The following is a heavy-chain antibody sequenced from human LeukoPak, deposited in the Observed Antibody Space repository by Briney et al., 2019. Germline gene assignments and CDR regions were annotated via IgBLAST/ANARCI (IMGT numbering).Heavy chain of an antibody. Sequence: SQTLSLTCTVSGGSISSGGYYWSWIRQHPGKGLEWIGYIYYSGSTYYNPSLKSRVTISVDTSKNQFSLKLSSVTAADTAVYYCARQPPTYSSGWYYFDYWGQGTLVTVSS. J-gene: IGHJ4*02. CDR2: IYYSGST. D-gene: IGHD6-19*01. CDR3: ARQPPTYSSGWYYFDY. CDR1: GGSISSGGYY. V-gene: IGHV4-31*03.